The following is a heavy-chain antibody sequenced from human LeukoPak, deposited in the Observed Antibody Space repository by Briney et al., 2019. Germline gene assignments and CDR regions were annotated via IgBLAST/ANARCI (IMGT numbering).Heavy chain of an antibody. V-gene: IGHV1-18*01. CDR2: ISAYNGNT. Sequence: GASVKVSCKASGYTFTSYGISWVRQAPGQGLEWMGWISAYNGNTNYAQKLQGRVTMTTDTSTSTAYMELRSLRSDDTAVYYCARTPYPKNYGSGSYYNAYYFDYWGQGTLVTVSS. D-gene: IGHD3-10*01. J-gene: IGHJ4*02. CDR1: GYTFTSYG. CDR3: ARTPYPKNYGSGSYYNAYYFDY.